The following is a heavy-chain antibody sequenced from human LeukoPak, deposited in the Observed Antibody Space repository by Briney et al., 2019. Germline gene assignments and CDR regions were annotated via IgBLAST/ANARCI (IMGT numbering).Heavy chain of an antibody. J-gene: IGHJ5*02. V-gene: IGHV1-8*01. CDR3: ARGTGKSIGQPTGWGFDP. CDR1: GYTFTSYD. CDR2: MNPNSGNT. Sequence: ASVKVSCKASGYTFTSYDINWVRQATGQGLEWMGWMNPNSGNTGYAQKFQGRVTMTRNTSISTAYMELSSLRSEDTAVYYCARGTGKSIGQPTGWGFDPWGQGTLVTVSS. D-gene: IGHD6-19*01.